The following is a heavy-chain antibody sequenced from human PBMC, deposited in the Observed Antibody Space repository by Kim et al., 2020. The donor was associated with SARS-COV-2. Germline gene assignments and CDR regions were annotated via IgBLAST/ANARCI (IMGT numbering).Heavy chain of an antibody. V-gene: IGHV3-23*01. D-gene: IGHD3-3*01. Sequence: GGSLRLSCAASGFTFSSYAMSWVRQAPGKGLQWVSGISGSGGNTYYADSVKGRFTISRDNSKNTLYLQMNSLRAEDTAVYYCAKDFSLGVVITLDQWGQGTLVTVSS. CDR2: ISGSGGNT. CDR3: AKDFSLGVVITLDQ. J-gene: IGHJ4*02. CDR1: GFTFSSYA.